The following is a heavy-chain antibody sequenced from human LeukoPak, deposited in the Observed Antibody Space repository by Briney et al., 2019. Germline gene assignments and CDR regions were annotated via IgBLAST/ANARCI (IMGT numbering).Heavy chain of an antibody. D-gene: IGHD7-27*01. CDR3: ARQVPGDGDWYFDL. J-gene: IGHJ2*01. CDR2: IYYSGST. V-gene: IGHV4-59*04. Sequence: SETLSLTCTVSGGSISSYYWSWIRQPPGKGLEWIGYIYYSGSTYYNPSLKSRVTISVDTSKNQFSLKLSSVTAADTAVYYCARQVPGDGDWYFDLWGRGTLVTVSS. CDR1: GGSISSYY.